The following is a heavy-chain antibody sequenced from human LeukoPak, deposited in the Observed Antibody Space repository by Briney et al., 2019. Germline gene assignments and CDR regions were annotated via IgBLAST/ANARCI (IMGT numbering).Heavy chain of an antibody. J-gene: IGHJ3*02. V-gene: IGHV4-39*07. CDR1: GDSIRSSSYY. Sequence: SETLSLTCTVSGDSIRSSSYYWGWTRQPPGKGLEWIGNIYYSGSTYYNPSLTSRVTISVDTSKNQFSPKLSSVTAADTAVYYCARVSRSGSYFGAFEIWGQGTMVTVSS. D-gene: IGHD1-26*01. CDR3: ARVSRSGSYFGAFEI. CDR2: IYYSGST.